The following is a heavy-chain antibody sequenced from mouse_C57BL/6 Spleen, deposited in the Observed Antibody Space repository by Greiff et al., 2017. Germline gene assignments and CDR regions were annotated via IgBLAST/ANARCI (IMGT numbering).Heavy chain of an antibody. J-gene: IGHJ3*01. V-gene: IGHV14-4*01. CDR2: IDPENGDT. CDR3: TAELPPRAY. Sequence: EVQLQQSGAELVRPGASVKLSCTASGFNIKDDYMHWVKQSPEQGLEWIGWIDPENGDTESASKFHGKDTITTDPSSNTAYLQLSSRTSEDTAVYYCTAELPPRAYWGQGTLVTVSA. D-gene: IGHD1-1*01. CDR1: GFNIKDDY.